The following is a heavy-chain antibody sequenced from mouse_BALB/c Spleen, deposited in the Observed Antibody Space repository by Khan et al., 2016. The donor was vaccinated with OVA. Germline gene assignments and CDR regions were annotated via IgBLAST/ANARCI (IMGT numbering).Heavy chain of an antibody. Sequence: EVQLQQSGPELMKPGASVKISCKASGYSFTDYYIHWVKQSHGQSLEWIGYIDPFNGGTNFNQKFKGTATLTVDKSSSTAYMHLNSLTSEDSAVYYWTRLGTTGWFAYWGQGTLVTVSA. CDR3: TRLGTTGWFAY. V-gene: IGHV1S135*01. D-gene: IGHD2-13*01. J-gene: IGHJ3*01. CDR2: IDPFNGGT. CDR1: GYSFTDYY.